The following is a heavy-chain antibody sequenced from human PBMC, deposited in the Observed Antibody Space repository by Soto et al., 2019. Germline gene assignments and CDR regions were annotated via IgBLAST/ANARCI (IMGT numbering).Heavy chain of an antibody. CDR2: IIPVFGTP. CDR3: ARGPYYDFCKGFAHFDY. CDR1: GDTFNIYA. D-gene: IGHD3-3*01. Sequence: QVQLEQSGAEVKKPGSSVKVPCKTSGDTFNIYAISWVRQAPGQGLEWMGGIIPVFGTPSYAQKFRDRVTITADESTSTAHMELRSLTSEDTAVYYCARGPYYDFCKGFAHFDYWGQETLVTVSS. V-gene: IGHV1-69*01. J-gene: IGHJ4*02.